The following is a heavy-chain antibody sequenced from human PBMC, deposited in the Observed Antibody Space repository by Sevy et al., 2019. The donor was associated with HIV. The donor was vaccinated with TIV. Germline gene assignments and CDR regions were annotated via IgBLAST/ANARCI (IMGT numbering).Heavy chain of an antibody. V-gene: IGHV3-53*01. Sequence: GSLRLSCAASGFTVSSNYMSWVRQAPGKGLEWVSVIYSGGSTYYADSVKGRFTISRDNSKNTLYLQMNSLRAEDMAVYYCARDPLVVVAAYDAFDIWGQGTMVTVSS. CDR2: IYSGGST. D-gene: IGHD2-15*01. CDR3: ARDPLVVVAAYDAFDI. J-gene: IGHJ3*02. CDR1: GFTVSSNY.